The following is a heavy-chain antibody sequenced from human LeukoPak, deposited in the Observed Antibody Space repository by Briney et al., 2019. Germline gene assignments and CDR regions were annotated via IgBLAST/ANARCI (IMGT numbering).Heavy chain of an antibody. J-gene: IGHJ4*02. CDR1: GFTFSSYA. D-gene: IGHD4-17*01. CDR2: ISGSGGST. CDR3: AKWGVYGDYFDY. V-gene: IGHV3-23*01. Sequence: GGSLRLSCAASGFTFSSYAMSWVRQAPGKGLEWVSAISGSGGSTYYADSVKGRSTISRDNSKNTLYLQMNSLRAEDTAVYYCAKWGVYGDYFDYWGQGTLVTVSS.